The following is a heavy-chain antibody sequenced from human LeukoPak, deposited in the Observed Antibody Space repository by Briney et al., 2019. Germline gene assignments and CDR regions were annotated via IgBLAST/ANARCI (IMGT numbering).Heavy chain of an antibody. Sequence: SETLSLTCGVSAYSVNSPYYWGWFRQPPGKGREWIGTIYHSGTTYYNPSLKSRVTISVDTSKNQFSLKLTSVTAADTAVYYCARLVPTAGYFDSWGQGTLVTVSS. V-gene: IGHV4-38-2*01. CDR2: IYHSGTT. J-gene: IGHJ4*02. CDR1: AYSVNSPYY. CDR3: ARLVPTAGYFDS. D-gene: IGHD2-2*01.